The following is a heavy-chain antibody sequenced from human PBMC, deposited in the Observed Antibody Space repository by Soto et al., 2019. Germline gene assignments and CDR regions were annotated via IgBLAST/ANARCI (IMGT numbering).Heavy chain of an antibody. V-gene: IGHV3-48*01. CDR2: INAVSTTI. Sequence: EVQLVESGGGLVQPGGSLRLSCVISEFTFSTYSMNWVRQAPGKGLEWVSYINAVSTTIFYADSVKGRFTVSRDNAKNSLFLQMNTLRVEDTAIYYCARFYGSGTGHLGQGPLVTVSS. CDR3: ARFYGSGTGH. J-gene: IGHJ4*02. CDR1: EFTFSTYS. D-gene: IGHD3-10*01.